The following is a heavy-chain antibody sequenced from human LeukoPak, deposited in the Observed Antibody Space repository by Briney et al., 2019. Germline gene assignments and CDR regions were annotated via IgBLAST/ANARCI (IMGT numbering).Heavy chain of an antibody. Sequence: PGGSLRLCCAASGFTFINYGMHWVRQAPGKGLEWVAVIWYDGSKKYYADSVKGRFTISRDNSKNTVYLQMNSLRAEDTAVYYCARVSPEIVVVTGTGAPDYWGQGTLVTVSS. D-gene: IGHD2-21*02. V-gene: IGHV3-33*01. J-gene: IGHJ4*02. CDR2: IWYDGSKK. CDR3: ARVSPEIVVVTGTGAPDY. CDR1: GFTFINYG.